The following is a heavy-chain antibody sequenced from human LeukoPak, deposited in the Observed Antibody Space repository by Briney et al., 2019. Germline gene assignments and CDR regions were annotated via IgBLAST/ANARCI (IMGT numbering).Heavy chain of an antibody. CDR3: AGVPWNDP. Sequence: GGSLRLSCAASGFTFSSYGMSWVRQAPGKELEWVSAISGSGGSTYYADSVKGRFTISRHNSKNTLFLQMNSLRAEDTAVYYCAGVPWNDPWGQGTLVSVSS. J-gene: IGHJ5*02. V-gene: IGHV3-23*01. CDR2: ISGSGGST. CDR1: GFTFSSYG. D-gene: IGHD1-1*01.